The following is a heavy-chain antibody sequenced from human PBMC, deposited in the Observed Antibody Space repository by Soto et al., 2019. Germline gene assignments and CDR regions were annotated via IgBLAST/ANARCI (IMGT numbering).Heavy chain of an antibody. V-gene: IGHV3-74*01. CDR2: INNDGSGT. CDR3: ARDVAPGYFDY. Sequence: GGSLRLSCAASGFTFSRYWMHWVRQTPGKGLMWVSRINNDGSGTADADSVKGRFTISRDNAKNMLYLQLNSLRAEDTAVYYCARDVAPGYFDYWGQGSPVTVSS. CDR1: GFTFSRYW. J-gene: IGHJ4*02. D-gene: IGHD2-21*01.